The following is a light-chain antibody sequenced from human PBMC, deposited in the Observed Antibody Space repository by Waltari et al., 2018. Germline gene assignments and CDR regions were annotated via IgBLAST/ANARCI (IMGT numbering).Light chain of an antibody. V-gene: IGLV3-21*03. CDR3: QIWDNNSDHVV. CDR1: NIGSKS. CDR2: DDG. Sequence: SYVLTQPPSVSVAPGKTATITCGGTNIGSKSVHGYQQKPGQAPVLVVYDDGARPSGIPERFSGSSSWTTATLTISRVEAGDEADYYCQIWDNNSDHVVFGGGTKLTVL. J-gene: IGLJ2*01.